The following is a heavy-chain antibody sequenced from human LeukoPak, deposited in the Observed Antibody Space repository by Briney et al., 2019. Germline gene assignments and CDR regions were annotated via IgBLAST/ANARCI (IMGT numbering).Heavy chain of an antibody. J-gene: IGHJ4*02. D-gene: IGHD3-22*01. Sequence: SETLSLTCTVSGYSISSGYYWGWIRQPPGKGLEWIGSIYHSGKTYYNPSLKSPVTISVDTSKNQFSLKLSSVTAADTAVYYCARVGYYDSSGYYNQLDYWGQGTLVTVSS. CDR1: GYSISSGYY. CDR2: IYHSGKT. CDR3: ARVGYYDSSGYYNQLDY. V-gene: IGHV4-38-2*02.